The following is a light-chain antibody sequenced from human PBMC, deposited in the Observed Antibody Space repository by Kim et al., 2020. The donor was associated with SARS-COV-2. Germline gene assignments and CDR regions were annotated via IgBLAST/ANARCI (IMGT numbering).Light chain of an antibody. J-gene: IGLJ3*02. CDR1: SCNLRSHT. CDR2: NNN. Sequence: GQRATVSCSGSSCNLRSHTVNWFQQHPGAAPNLLIYNNNPRPSGVPDRFSGSKSGTSASLAISGLQSEDEDAYYCAAWDDSLNGWVFGGGTQLTVL. V-gene: IGLV1-44*01. CDR3: AAWDDSLNGWV.